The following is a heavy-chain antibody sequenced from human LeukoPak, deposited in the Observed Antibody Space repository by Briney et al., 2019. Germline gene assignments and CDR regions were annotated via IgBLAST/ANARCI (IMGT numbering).Heavy chain of an antibody. V-gene: IGHV4-34*01. D-gene: IGHD3-22*01. CDR1: GGSFSVYY. CDR2: INHSGST. J-gene: IGHJ4*02. CDR3: AREEFLHEIDSSGYFVY. Sequence: PSETLSLTCAVYGGSFSVYYWSWIRQPPGKELEWIGEINHSGSTNYNPSLKSRVTISVDTSKNQFSLKLTSLTAADTAVYYCAREEFLHEIDSSGYFVYWGQGTLVTVSS.